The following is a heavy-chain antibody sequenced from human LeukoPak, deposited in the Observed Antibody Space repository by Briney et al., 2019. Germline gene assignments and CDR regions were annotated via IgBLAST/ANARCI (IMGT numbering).Heavy chain of an antibody. D-gene: IGHD6-19*01. Sequence: SETLSLTCAVYGGSFSGYYWSWIRQPPGKGLEWIGEINHSGSNNYNPSLKSRVTISVDTSKNQFSLKLSSVTAADTAVYYCARDRIAVAGRGFFGYWGQGTLVTVSS. CDR1: GGSFSGYY. V-gene: IGHV4-34*01. J-gene: IGHJ4*02. CDR2: INHSGSN. CDR3: ARDRIAVAGRGFFGY.